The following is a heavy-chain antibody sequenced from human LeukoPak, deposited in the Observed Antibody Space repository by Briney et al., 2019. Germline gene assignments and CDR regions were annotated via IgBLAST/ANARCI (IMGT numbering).Heavy chain of an antibody. CDR1: GGSISSYY. Sequence: SETLSFTCTVSGGSISSYYWSWIRQPPWKGLEWIGYIYYSGSTNYNPSLKSRVTISVDTSKNQFSLKLSSVTAADTAVYYCARVYYYDSSGYWDYYYYMDVWGKGTTVTVSS. V-gene: IGHV4-59*01. CDR2: IYYSGST. D-gene: IGHD3-22*01. J-gene: IGHJ6*03. CDR3: ARVYYYDSSGYWDYYYYMDV.